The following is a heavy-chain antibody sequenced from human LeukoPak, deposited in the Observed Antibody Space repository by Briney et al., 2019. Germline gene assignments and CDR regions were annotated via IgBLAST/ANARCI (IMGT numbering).Heavy chain of an antibody. CDR1: GGSISSGGYY. V-gene: IGHV4-61*08. CDR3: ARHGRIPYPYSSGWLGWFDP. D-gene: IGHD6-19*01. CDR2: IYYSGST. J-gene: IGHJ5*02. Sequence: SETLSLTCTVSGGSISSGGYYWSWIRQPPGKGLEWIGYIYYSGSTNYNPSLKSRVTISVDTSKNQFSLKLSSVTAADTAVYYCARHGRIPYPYSSGWLGWFDPWGQGTLVTVSS.